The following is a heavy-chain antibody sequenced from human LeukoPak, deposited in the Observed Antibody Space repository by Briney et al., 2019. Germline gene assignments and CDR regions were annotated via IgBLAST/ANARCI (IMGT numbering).Heavy chain of an antibody. CDR2: IKQDGSEK. CDR3: ARLLGDYFDY. Sequence: ETLSLTCTVSGGSISSSSYYWGWIHQPPGKGLEWVANIKQDGSEKYYVDSVKGRFTISRDNAKNSLYLQMNSLRAEDTAVYYCARLLGDYFDYWGQGTLVTVSS. D-gene: IGHD1-26*01. V-gene: IGHV3-7*01. CDR1: GGSISSSSYY. J-gene: IGHJ4*02.